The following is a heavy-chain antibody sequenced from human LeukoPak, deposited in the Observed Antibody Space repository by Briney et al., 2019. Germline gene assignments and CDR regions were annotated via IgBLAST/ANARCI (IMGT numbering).Heavy chain of an antibody. CDR1: GYTLTELS. CDR2: FDPEDGET. CDR3: ATSPSGYLAFDY. J-gene: IGHJ4*02. V-gene: IGHV1-24*01. Sequence: ASVKVSCKVSGYTLTELSMHWVRQAPGKGLEWMGGFDPEDGETIYAQKFQGRVTMTEDTSTDTAYMELSSLRSEDTAVYYCATSPSGYLAFDYWGQGTLVTVSS. D-gene: IGHD3-3*01.